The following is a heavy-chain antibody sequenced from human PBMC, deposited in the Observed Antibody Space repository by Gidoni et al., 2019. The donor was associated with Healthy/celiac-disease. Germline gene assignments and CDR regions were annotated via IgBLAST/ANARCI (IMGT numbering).Heavy chain of an antibody. Sequence: EVQLVESGGGLVQPGRSLRLSCAASGFTFDDYAMHWVRQAPGKGLEWVSGISWNSGSIGYADSVKGRFTISRDNAKNSLYLQMNSLRAEDTALYYCAKDIDPGIAVAGTTLDYWGQGTLVTVSS. CDR1: GFTFDDYA. CDR2: ISWNSGSI. V-gene: IGHV3-9*01. CDR3: AKDIDPGIAVAGTTLDY. D-gene: IGHD6-19*01. J-gene: IGHJ4*02.